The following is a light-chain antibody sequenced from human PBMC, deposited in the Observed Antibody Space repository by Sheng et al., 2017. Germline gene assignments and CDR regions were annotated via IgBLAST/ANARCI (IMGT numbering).Light chain of an antibody. CDR1: QSVLYSSNNKNY. CDR2: WAS. CDR3: QQYYSTVAIT. J-gene: IGKJ3*01. V-gene: IGKV4-1*01. Sequence: DIVMTQSPDSLAVSLGERATINCKSSQSVLYSSNNKNYLAWYQQKPGQPPKLLIYWASTRESGVPDRFSGSGSGTDFTLTISSLQAEDVAVYYCQQYYSTVAITFGPGTKVDI.